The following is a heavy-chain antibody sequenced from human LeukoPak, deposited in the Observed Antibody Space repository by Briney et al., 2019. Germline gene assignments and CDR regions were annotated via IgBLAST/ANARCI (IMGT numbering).Heavy chain of an antibody. CDR2: MYYRGST. CDR3: ATYSSSWFDDAFDI. J-gene: IGHJ3*02. V-gene: IGHV4-61*01. CDR1: GGSVSSDSYY. Sequence: SETLSLTCTVSGGSVSSDSYYWSWIRKPPGKGLEWIAYMYYRGSTKYNPSLKSRVTISVDASKNQFSLKLNSVTAADTAVYYCATYSSSWFDDAFDIWGQGTMVTVSS. D-gene: IGHD6-13*01.